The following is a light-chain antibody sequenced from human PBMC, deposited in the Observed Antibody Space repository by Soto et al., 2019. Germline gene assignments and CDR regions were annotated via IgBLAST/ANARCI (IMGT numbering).Light chain of an antibody. J-gene: IGLJ1*01. CDR2: DVS. V-gene: IGLV2-14*01. CDR3: SSYTSSSTLYV. CDR1: SSDVGGYNY. Sequence: QSALTQPASVSGSPGQSITISGTGTSSDVGGYNYVSWYQQHPGKAPKLMIYDVSNRPSVVSNRFSGSKSGNTASLTISGLQAEDEADYYCSSYTSSSTLYVFGTGTKLTVL.